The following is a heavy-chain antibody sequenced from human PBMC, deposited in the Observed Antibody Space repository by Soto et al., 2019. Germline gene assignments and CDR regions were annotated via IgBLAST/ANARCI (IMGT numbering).Heavy chain of an antibody. Sequence: PXESLKISCEGSGYRFSNYWIGWVRQMPGKGLEWMGIIYPGDSDTRYSPSFQGQVTISADKSINTAYLQWRSLKASDTAMYFCARQGLHYDRYGYQLDALDIWGQAKTVTVSS. J-gene: IGHJ3*02. CDR2: IYPGDSDT. CDR1: GYRFSNYW. V-gene: IGHV5-51*01. CDR3: ARQGLHYDRYGYQLDALDI. D-gene: IGHD3-22*01.